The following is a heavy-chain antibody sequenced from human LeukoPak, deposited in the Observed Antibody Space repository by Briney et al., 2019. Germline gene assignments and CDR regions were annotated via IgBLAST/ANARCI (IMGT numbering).Heavy chain of an antibody. J-gene: IGHJ6*03. D-gene: IGHD1-14*01. CDR3: ARVPDVTWDYYYYMDV. Sequence: GASVKVSCKASGYTFTGYYMHWVRQAPGQGLEWMGWMNPNSGGTNYAQRFQGRVTMTRDTSISTAYMELSRLRSDDTAVYYCARVPDVTWDYYYYMDVWGKGTTVTISS. V-gene: IGHV1-2*02. CDR1: GYTFTGYY. CDR2: MNPNSGGT.